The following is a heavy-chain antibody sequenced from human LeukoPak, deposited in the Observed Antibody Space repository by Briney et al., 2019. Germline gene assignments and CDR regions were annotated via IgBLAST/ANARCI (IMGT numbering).Heavy chain of an antibody. CDR3: AKRDGSGWFYCDY. V-gene: IGHV3-NL1*01. J-gene: IGHJ4*02. CDR2: INTDTRGT. Sequence: EWVSIINTDTRGTYYADSVKGRFTISRDNSKNTLYLQMNSLRGEDTAVYYCAKRDGSGWFYCDYWGQGTLVTVSS. D-gene: IGHD6-19*01.